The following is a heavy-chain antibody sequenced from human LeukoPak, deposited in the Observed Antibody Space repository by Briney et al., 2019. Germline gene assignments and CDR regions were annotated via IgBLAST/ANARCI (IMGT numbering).Heavy chain of an antibody. D-gene: IGHD1-26*01. CDR3: AKGHGGSYLGYFDY. J-gene: IGHJ4*02. CDR2: ISSRSSYI. CDR1: GFTFSSYS. Sequence: GGSLRLSCAASGFTFSSYSMNWVRQAPGKGLEWVSSISSRSSYIYYADSVKGRFTISRDNSKNTLYLQMNSLRPEDTAVYYCAKGHGGSYLGYFDYWGQGTLVTVSS. V-gene: IGHV3-21*01.